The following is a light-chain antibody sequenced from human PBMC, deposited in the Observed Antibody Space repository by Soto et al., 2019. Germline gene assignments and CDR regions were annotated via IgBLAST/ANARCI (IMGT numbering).Light chain of an antibody. CDR2: GAS. Sequence: IVLTQSPATLSLSPGKRATLSCTXSQNISSYLIWYQQKPGQAPRLLIYGASNRATGIPDRFSGSESGTDFTLTISRLEPEDFAVYYCQPYGSTLSWTLGQGTKVDI. V-gene: IGKV3-20*01. CDR3: QPYGSTLSWT. CDR1: QNISSY. J-gene: IGKJ1*01.